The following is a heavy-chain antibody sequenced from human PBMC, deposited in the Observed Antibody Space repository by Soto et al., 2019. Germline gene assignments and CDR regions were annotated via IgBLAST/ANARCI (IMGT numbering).Heavy chain of an antibody. CDR2: IDTSGTT. D-gene: IGHD3-10*01. V-gene: IGHV4-4*07. Sequence: SETLSLTCTVSGGSISSYYCSWIRQSAGKGLEWIGRIDTSGTTNYNPSLKSRVTMSVDASKNQFSLNLSSVTAAHTAVYYCARGPRGYVYYHGMDVWGQGTTVTVSS. J-gene: IGHJ6*02. CDR3: ARGPRGYVYYHGMDV. CDR1: GGSISSYY.